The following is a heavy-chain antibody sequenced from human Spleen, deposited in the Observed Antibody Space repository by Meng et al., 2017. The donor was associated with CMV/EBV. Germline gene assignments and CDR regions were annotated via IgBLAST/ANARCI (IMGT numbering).Heavy chain of an antibody. V-gene: IGHV3-48*04. CDR2: ISSSSSTI. D-gene: IGHD3-3*01. CDR1: GFTFSSYS. J-gene: IGHJ4*02. CDR3: ARDGALFGVVIISPGGRFDY. Sequence: GGSLRLSCAASGFTFSSYSMNWVRQAPGKGLEWVSYISSSSSTIYYADSVKGRFTISRDNAKNSLYLQMNSLRAEDTAVYYCARDGALFGVVIISPGGRFDYWGQGTLVTVSS.